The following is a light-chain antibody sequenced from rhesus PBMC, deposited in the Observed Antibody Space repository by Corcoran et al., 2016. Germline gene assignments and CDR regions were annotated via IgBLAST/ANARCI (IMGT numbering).Light chain of an antibody. J-gene: IGKJ1*01. CDR2: GAS. V-gene: IGKV3-24*04. CDR3: QQSSNLSWT. Sequence: ETVVTQSPATLSLSPGERATLSCRASQSVGSYLAWYQQQPGPAPGPLFYGASSRATGIPDRFSGSGSGTDFTLTISSLEPVDVGVYYCQQSSNLSWTFGQGTKVEIK. CDR1: QSVGSY.